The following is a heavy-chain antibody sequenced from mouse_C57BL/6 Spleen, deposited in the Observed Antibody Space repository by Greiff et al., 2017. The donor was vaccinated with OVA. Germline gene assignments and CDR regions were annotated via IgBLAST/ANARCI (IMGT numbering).Heavy chain of an antibody. Sequence: QVQLQQPGAELVMPGASVKLSCKASGYTFTSYWMHWVKQRPGQGLEWIGEIDPSDSYTNYNQKFKGKSTLTVDKSSSTAYMQLSSLTSEDSAVYYCARRVCYYDAMDYWGQGTSVTVSS. CDR1: GYTFTSYW. D-gene: IGHD2-12*01. CDR2: IDPSDSYT. V-gene: IGHV1-69*01. J-gene: IGHJ4*01. CDR3: ARRVCYYDAMDY.